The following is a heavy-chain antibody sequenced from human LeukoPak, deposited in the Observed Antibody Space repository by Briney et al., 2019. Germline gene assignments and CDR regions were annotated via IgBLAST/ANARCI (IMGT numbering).Heavy chain of an antibody. CDR3: ARHVGIAVAGPGDY. Sequence: PSETLSLTCTVSGGSISSSSYYWGWIRQPPGKGLEWIGSIYYSGSTYYNPSLKSRVTISVDTSKNQISLKLSSVTAADTAVYYCARHVGIAVAGPGDYWGQGTLVTVSS. CDR1: GGSISSSSYY. CDR2: IYYSGST. V-gene: IGHV4-39*01. D-gene: IGHD6-19*01. J-gene: IGHJ4*02.